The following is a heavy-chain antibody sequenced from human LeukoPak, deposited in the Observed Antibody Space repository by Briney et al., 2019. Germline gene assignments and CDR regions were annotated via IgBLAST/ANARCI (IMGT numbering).Heavy chain of an antibody. V-gene: IGHV3-30-3*01. D-gene: IGHD2-21*02. CDR3: ARVGYCGGDCYPPYYYYGMDV. CDR1: GFTFSSYA. Sequence: SGGSLRLSCAASGFTFSSYAMHWVRQAPGKGLEWVAVISYDGSNKYYADSVKGRFTISRDNSKNTLYLQMNSLRAEDTAVYYCARVGYCGGDCYPPYYYYGMDVWGQGTTVTVSS. J-gene: IGHJ6*02. CDR2: ISYDGSNK.